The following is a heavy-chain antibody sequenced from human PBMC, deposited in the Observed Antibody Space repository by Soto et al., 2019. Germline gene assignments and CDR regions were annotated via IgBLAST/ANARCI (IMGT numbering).Heavy chain of an antibody. CDR1: GFTFSGSA. V-gene: IGHV3-73*01. CDR2: IRSKANSYAT. Sequence: VQLVESGGGVVQPGRSLRLSCAASGFTFSGSAMHWVRQASGKGLEWVGRIRSKANSYATAYAASVKGRFTISRDDSKNTAYLQMNSLKTEDTAVYYCTRPSYYYDGMDVWGQGTTVTVSS. CDR3: TRPSYYYDGMDV. J-gene: IGHJ6*02.